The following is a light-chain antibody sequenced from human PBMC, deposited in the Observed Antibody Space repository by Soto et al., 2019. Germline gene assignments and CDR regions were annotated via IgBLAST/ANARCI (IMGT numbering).Light chain of an antibody. CDR2: AAS. J-gene: IGKJ4*01. CDR1: QAISNY. V-gene: IGKV1-27*01. Sequence: DIQMTQSPSSLSASVGDRVTITCRASQAISNYLAWYQQKPGKVPTLLIYAASTLQSGVPSRFSGSGSGTVFTLTISCVLTSDAAISYCQKFYAIPTFGGGTKVEI. CDR3: QKFYAIPT.